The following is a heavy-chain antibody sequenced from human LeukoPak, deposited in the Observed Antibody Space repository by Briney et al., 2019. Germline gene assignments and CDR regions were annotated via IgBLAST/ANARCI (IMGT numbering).Heavy chain of an antibody. D-gene: IGHD2-2*01. Sequence: PGGSLRLSCAASGFTFSDYYMSWIRQAPGKGLEWVSAISGSGGSTYYADSVKGRFTISRDNSKNTLYLQMNSLRAEGTAVYYCAKDNVCSSTSCYPDYWGQGTLVTVSS. CDR2: ISGSGGST. CDR3: AKDNVCSSTSCYPDY. J-gene: IGHJ4*02. V-gene: IGHV3-23*01. CDR1: GFTFSDYY.